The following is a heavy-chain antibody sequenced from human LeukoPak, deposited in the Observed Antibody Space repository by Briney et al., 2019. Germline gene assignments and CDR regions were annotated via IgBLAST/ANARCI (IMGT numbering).Heavy chain of an antibody. D-gene: IGHD6-19*01. J-gene: IGHJ6*02. CDR3: AREYSSGWYSPAWYYYYGMDV. V-gene: IGHV3-7*01. CDR2: IKQDGSEK. CDR1: GFTFSSYG. Sequence: PGGSLRLSCAASGFTFSSYGMHWVRQAPGKGLEWVANIKQDGSEKYYVDSVKGRFTISRDNAKNSLYLQMNSLRAEDTAVYYCAREYSSGWYSPAWYYYYGMDVWGQGTTVTVSS.